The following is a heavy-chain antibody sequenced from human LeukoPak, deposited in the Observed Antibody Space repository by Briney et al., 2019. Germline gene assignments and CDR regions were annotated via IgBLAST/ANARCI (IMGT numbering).Heavy chain of an antibody. CDR3: ARDRSIAATGMKNFDY. D-gene: IGHD6-6*01. CDR1: GFTFSTFS. CDR2: ISPSASAI. V-gene: IGHV3-48*02. Sequence: GGSLRLSCAASGFTFSTFSMNWVRQAPGQGLEWVSYISPSASAIYYADSVKGRFTISRDNAKSSLYLQMNSLRDEDTAVYYCARDRSIAATGMKNFDYWGQGTLVTVSS. J-gene: IGHJ4*02.